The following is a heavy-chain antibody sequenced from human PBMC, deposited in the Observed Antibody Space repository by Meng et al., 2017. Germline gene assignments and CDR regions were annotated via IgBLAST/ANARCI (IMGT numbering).Heavy chain of an antibody. Sequence: SVKVSCKASGGTFSSYAISWVRQAPGQGLEWMGGIIPIFGTANYAQKFQGRVTITADESTSTAYMELRSLRSDDTAVYYCARLDTMVRGVINYYYGMDVWGQGTTVTVSS. CDR3: ARLDTMVRGVINYYYGMDV. CDR1: GGTFSSYA. J-gene: IGHJ6*02. CDR2: IIPIFGTA. D-gene: IGHD3-10*01. V-gene: IGHV1-69*13.